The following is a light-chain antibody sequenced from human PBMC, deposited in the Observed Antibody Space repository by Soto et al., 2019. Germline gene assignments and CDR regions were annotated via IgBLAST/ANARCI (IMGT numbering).Light chain of an antibody. CDR2: EVS. CDR1: SNDVGGYNY. Sequence: QSALTQPASVSGSPGQSITISCTGTSNDVGGYNYVSWYQQHPGKAPQLIIYEVSNRPSGVSHRFSGSKSGDTASLTISGLQAEDGADYYCSSYTAFSTWVFGGGTKLNVL. J-gene: IGLJ3*02. V-gene: IGLV2-14*01. CDR3: SSYTAFSTWV.